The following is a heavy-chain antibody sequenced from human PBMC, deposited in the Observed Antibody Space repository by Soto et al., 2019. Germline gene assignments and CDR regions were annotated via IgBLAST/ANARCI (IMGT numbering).Heavy chain of an antibody. CDR2: IYYSGST. D-gene: IGHD3-3*01. CDR3: ARDPRPRNYDFWSGLREGYYYYYMDV. J-gene: IGHJ6*03. CDR1: GGSISSYY. V-gene: IGHV4-59*01. Sequence: SETLSLTCTVSGGSISSYYWSWIRQPPGKGLEWIGYIYYSGSTNYNPSLKSRVTISVDTSKNQFSLKLSSVTAADTAVYYCARDPRPRNYDFWSGLREGYYYYYMDVWGKGTTVTVSS.